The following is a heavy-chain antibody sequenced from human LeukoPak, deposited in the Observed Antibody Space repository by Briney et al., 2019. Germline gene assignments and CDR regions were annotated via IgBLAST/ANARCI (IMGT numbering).Heavy chain of an antibody. CDR1: GFTFSSYA. J-gene: IGHJ4*02. D-gene: IGHD5-24*01. V-gene: IGHV3-30-3*01. CDR3: VKDLKEVGDGYRGSFDY. Sequence: HPGRSLRLSCAASGFTFSSYAMHWVRQAPGKGLEWVAVISYDGSNKYYADSVKGRFTISRDNSKNTLYLQMNSLRTEDTALYYCVKDLKEVGDGYRGSFDYWGQGTLVTVSS. CDR2: ISYDGSNK.